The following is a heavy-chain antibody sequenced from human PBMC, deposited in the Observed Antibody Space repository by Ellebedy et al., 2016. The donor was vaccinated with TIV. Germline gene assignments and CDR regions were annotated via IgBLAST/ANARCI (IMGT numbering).Heavy chain of an antibody. J-gene: IGHJ4*02. D-gene: IGHD1-26*01. CDR2: ISAYTGNT. CDR1: GYAFASYG. V-gene: IGHV1-18*01. Sequence: ASVKVSCKASGYAFASYGISWVRQAPGQGLEWMGWISAYTGNTNYAQNFQGRVTMTTDTSTNTAYMELRSLRSDDTAIYYCARDMVQGMVARYLWFDYWGQGTLVTVSS. CDR3: ARDMVQGMVARYLWFDY.